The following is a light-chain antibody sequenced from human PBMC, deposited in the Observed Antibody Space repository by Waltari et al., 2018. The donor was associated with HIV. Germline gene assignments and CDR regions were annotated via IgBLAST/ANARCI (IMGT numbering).Light chain of an antibody. V-gene: IGLV2-8*01. CDR2: EVN. CDR1: SSDVGGYEY. J-gene: IGLJ6*01. CDR3: ASYGDTNRVL. Sequence: QSALTQPPSASGSLGQSVTISCTGTSSDVGGYEYVSWYQQHPDKAPKLIIYEVNKRPSGVPDRFPGSKSDNTASLTVAGLQDDDEAHYYCASYGDTNRVLFGGGTRVTVL.